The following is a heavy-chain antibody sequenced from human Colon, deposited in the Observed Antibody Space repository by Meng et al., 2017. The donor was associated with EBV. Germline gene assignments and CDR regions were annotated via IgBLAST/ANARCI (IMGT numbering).Heavy chain of an antibody. CDR1: GGSXXSSHW. CDR3: ARVWQSLTAFFDS. D-gene: IGHD2-21*01. J-gene: IGHJ4*02. V-gene: IGHV4-4*02. Sequence: QXSCRXLVNPSGTLXRPCAVPGGSXXSSHWWTWVRQPPGKGLEWIGEVYHTGSTKYNPSLKSRLTISVDKSKNQFSLNLTSVTAADTAVYYCARVWQSLTAFFDSWGQGTLVTVSS. CDR2: VYHTGST.